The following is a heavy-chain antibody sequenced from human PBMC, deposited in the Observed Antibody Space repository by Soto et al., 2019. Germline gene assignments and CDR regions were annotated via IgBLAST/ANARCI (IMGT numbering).Heavy chain of an antibody. Sequence: PGGSLRLSCAASGFTFSSYEMNWVRQAPGKGLEWVSYISSSGSTIYYADSVKGRFTISRDNAKNSLYLQMNSLRAEDTAVYYCARNSRIQLWGYYYYGMDVWGQGTTVTVSS. D-gene: IGHD5-18*01. CDR1: GFTFSSYE. CDR3: ARNSRIQLWGYYYYGMDV. V-gene: IGHV3-48*03. CDR2: ISSSGSTI. J-gene: IGHJ6*02.